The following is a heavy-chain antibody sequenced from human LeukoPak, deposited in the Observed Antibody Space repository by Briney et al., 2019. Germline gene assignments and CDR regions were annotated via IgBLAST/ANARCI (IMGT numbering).Heavy chain of an antibody. D-gene: IGHD5-18*01. CDR1: GGSISSSSYY. V-gene: IGHV4-39*01. Sequence: SETLSLTCTVSGGSISSSSYYWGWIRQPPGKGLEWIGSIYYSGSTYYNPSLKSRITISAYTSKNQFSLKLSSVTAADTAVYYCARQTTSPSRYSYGYHYPLFFDYWGEGTLVTVSS. CDR2: IYYSGST. J-gene: IGHJ4*02. CDR3: ARQTTSPSRYSYGYHYPLFFDY.